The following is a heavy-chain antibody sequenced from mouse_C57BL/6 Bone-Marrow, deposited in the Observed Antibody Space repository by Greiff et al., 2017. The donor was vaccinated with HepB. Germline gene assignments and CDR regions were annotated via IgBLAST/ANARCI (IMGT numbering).Heavy chain of an antibody. D-gene: IGHD2-10*02. V-gene: IGHV1-18*01. CDR3: ARGGYGNNHYFDY. CDR2: INPNNGGT. CDR1: GYTFTDYN. J-gene: IGHJ2*01. Sequence: VHVKQSGPELVKPGASVKIPCKASGYTFTDYNMDWVKQSHGKSLEWIGDINPNNGGTIYNQKFKGKATLTVDKSSSTAYMELRSLTSEDTAVYYCARGGYGNNHYFDYWGQGTTLTVSS.